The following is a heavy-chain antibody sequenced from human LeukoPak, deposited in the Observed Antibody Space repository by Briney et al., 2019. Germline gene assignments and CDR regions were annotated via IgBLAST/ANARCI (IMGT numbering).Heavy chain of an antibody. CDR1: GFTFSSYS. CDR2: ISSSSSYI. CDR3: ASVGMATMVDY. D-gene: IGHD5-24*01. V-gene: IGHV3-21*01. J-gene: IGHJ4*02. Sequence: GGSLRLSCAASGFTFSSYSMNWVRQAPGKGLEWVSSISSSSSYIYYADSVKGRFTISRDNAKNSLYLQMNSLRAEDTAVYYCASVGMATMVDYWGQGTLVTVSS.